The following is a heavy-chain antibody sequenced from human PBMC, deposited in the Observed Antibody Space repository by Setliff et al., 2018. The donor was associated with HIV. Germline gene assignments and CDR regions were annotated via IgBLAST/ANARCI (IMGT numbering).Heavy chain of an antibody. J-gene: IGHJ5*02. CDR1: GGSISSYY. CDR2: IYFTGST. D-gene: IGHD5-18*01. V-gene: IGHV4-59*04. Sequence: SETLSLTCKVSGGSISSYYWSWIRQPPGKGLEWIGYIYFTGSTYYNPSLKSRVTISVDTSKNQFSLKLTSVTAADTAMYYCARRHTAFDPWGQGTLVTVSS. CDR3: ARRHTAFDP.